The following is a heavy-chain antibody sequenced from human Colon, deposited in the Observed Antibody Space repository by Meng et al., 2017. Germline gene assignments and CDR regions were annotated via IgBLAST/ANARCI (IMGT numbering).Heavy chain of an antibody. CDR2: ITNTGDRT. Sequence: GESLKISCAASGFTLSTYAMTWVRQAPGKGLECVSVITNTGDRTYYADSVKGRFTISRENSKNTLYLQMNSLKAEDTAIYYCAQNWNMDYWGQGTLVTVSS. CDR3: AQNWNMDY. CDR1: GFTLSTYA. J-gene: IGHJ4*02. D-gene: IGHD1-1*01. V-gene: IGHV3-23*01.